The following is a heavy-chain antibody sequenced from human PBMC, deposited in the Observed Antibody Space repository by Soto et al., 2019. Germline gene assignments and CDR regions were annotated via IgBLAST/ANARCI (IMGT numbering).Heavy chain of an antibody. CDR1: GDSVSSNSAA. J-gene: IGHJ6*02. V-gene: IGHV6-1*01. Sequence: QVQLQQSGPGLVKPLQTLSLTCVISGDSVSSNSAAWNWIRQSPSRGLEWLGRTYYRSKWYSDYAVSVKSRVTINPDTSKNQFSLQLNSVTPEDTAVYYCARVNIVGVIYYYGMDVWGQGTTVTVSS. D-gene: IGHD1-26*01. CDR3: ARVNIVGVIYYYGMDV. CDR2: TYYRSKWYS.